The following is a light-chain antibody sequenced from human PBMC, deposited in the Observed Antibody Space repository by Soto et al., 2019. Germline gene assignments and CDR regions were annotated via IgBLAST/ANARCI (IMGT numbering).Light chain of an antibody. J-gene: IGKJ2*01. V-gene: IGKV1-5*01. CDR3: QQYSTYSYT. Sequence: DIQMTQSPSTLSASVGDRVTITCRASQRISSWLAWYQQKPGKAPKLLISDASNLESGVPSRFSGSGSGTEFTLTISSLQPDDVAIYYCQQYSTYSYTFGQGTKLEI. CDR1: QRISSW. CDR2: DAS.